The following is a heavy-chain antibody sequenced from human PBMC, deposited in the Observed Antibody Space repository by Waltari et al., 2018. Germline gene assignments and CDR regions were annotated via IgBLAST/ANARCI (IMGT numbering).Heavy chain of an antibody. CDR2: ISGSGGTT. CDR1: GFTFSNYG. J-gene: IGHJ4*02. CDR3: AKSTGSYYEVFDY. D-gene: IGHD1-26*01. Sequence: EVRLVESWGGLVQTGGSLTLSCAASGFTFSNYGMSWVRQAPGKGLECVSTISGSGGTTVYADSVKGRFTMSKDNSKNTLFLQMNSLRFDDTAEYYCAKSTGSYYEVFDYWGRGTLVTVSS. V-gene: IGHV3-23*04.